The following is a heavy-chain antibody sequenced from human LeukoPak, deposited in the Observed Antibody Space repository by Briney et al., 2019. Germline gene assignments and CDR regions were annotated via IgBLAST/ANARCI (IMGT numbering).Heavy chain of an antibody. D-gene: IGHD3-22*01. CDR1: GYTFTGYY. V-gene: IGHV1-2*02. Sequence: ASVKVSCKASGYTFTGYYIHWVRQAPGQGLEWMGWINPNSGGTNYAQKFQGRVTMTRDTSISTAYMELSRLRSDDTAVYYCAREPPYYYDSSGCFDYWGQGTLVTVS. J-gene: IGHJ4*02. CDR3: AREPPYYYDSSGCFDY. CDR2: INPNSGGT.